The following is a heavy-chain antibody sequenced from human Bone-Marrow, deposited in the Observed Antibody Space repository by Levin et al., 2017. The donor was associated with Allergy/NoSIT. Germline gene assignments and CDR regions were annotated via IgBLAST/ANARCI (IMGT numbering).Heavy chain of an antibody. CDR1: GFTFRSYW. V-gene: IGHV3-7*01. CDR3: ARRSYNAFNP. CDR2: KNQDGSET. D-gene: IGHD5-24*01. J-gene: IGHJ5*02. Sequence: GGSLRLSCAASGFTFRSYWMTWVRQAPGKGLEWLAIKNQDGSETYYVDSVTGRFTISRDNAKNSLYLQMNSLRAEDTAVYYCARRSYNAFNPWGQGTLVTVSS.